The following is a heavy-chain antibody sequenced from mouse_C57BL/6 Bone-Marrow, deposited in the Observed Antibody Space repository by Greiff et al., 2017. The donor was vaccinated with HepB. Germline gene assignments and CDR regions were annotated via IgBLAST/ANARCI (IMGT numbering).Heavy chain of an antibody. Sequence: QVQLQQSGAELVRPGASVTLSCKASGYTFTDYEMHWVKQTPVHGLEWIGAIDPEIGGTAYNQKFKGKAILTADKSSSTAYMELRSLTSEDSAVYYCTRGFYYGNPFAYWGQGTLVTVSA. CDR2: IDPEIGGT. D-gene: IGHD2-1*01. CDR1: GYTFTDYE. CDR3: TRGFYYGNPFAY. J-gene: IGHJ3*01. V-gene: IGHV1-15*01.